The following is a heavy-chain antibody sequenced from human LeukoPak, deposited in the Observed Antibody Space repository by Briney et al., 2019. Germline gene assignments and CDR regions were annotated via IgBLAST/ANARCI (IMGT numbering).Heavy chain of an antibody. CDR3: ARDHGDYLFDY. D-gene: IGHD4-17*01. CDR1: GYTFTGCY. J-gene: IGHJ4*02. V-gene: IGHV1-2*02. Sequence: ASVTVTFQCSGYTFTGCYMHWVRQARGQGLAWMGLIHPNSGGTNNAHKFWGRVTITIDAPISTASVALSRLRSDDTAVYYSARDHGDYLFDYWGPGTLVTVSS. CDR2: IHPNSGGT.